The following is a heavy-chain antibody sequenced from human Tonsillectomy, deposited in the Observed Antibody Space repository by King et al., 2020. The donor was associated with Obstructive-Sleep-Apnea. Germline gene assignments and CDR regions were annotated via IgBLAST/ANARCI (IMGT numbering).Heavy chain of an antibody. D-gene: IGHD5-12*01. J-gene: IGHJ4*02. CDR3: AKDRCTYSGYVPFPQDY. CDR1: GFTFSSYA. CDR2: ISGRGSNT. V-gene: IGHV3-23*04. Sequence: VQLVESGGGLVQPGGSLRLSCEASGFTFSSYAMSWVRQAPGKGLQWVSSISGRGSNTYYADSVKGRFTISRDNSENTLYLQMNSLRAEDPAIYYCAKDRCTYSGYVPFPQDYWGQGTLVTVSS.